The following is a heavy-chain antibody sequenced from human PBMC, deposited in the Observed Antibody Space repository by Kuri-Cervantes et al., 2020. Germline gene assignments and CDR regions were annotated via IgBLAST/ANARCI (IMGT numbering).Heavy chain of an antibody. D-gene: IGHD3-22*01. V-gene: IGHV3-53*01. CDR3: AQYKDADYDSSGYYYDAFDI. CDR2: IYTGGGT. J-gene: IGHJ3*02. CDR1: GFTVSSDY. Sequence: GGSLRLSCAASGFTVSSDYMTWVRQAPGKGLEWVSVIYTGGGTYYADSVKGRFTISRDNSKNTVYLQMNNLRAEDTAVYYCAQYKDADYDSSGYYYDAFDIWGQGTMVTVSS.